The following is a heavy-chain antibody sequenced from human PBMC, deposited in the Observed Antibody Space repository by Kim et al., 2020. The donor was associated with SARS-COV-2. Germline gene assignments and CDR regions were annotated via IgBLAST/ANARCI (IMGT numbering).Heavy chain of an antibody. J-gene: IGHJ6*02. CDR1: GGSISSSSYY. D-gene: IGHD1-7*01. CDR2: IYYSGST. CDR3: ARRSRVIPSSITGTTSYGMDV. V-gene: IGHV4-39*01. Sequence: SETLSLTCTVSGGSISSSSYYWGWIRQPPGKGLEWIGSIYYSGSTYYNPSLKSRVTISVDTSKNQFSLKLSSVTAADTAVYYCARRSRVIPSSITGTTSYGMDVWGQGTTVTVSS.